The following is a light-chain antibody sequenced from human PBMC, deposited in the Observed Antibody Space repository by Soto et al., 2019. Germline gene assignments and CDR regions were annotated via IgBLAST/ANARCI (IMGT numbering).Light chain of an antibody. J-gene: IGLJ3*02. CDR1: SSNLEAGHN. CDR3: QSYDNSLNGVV. CDR2: SDT. V-gene: IGLV1-40*01. Sequence: QAVVTQPPSVSGAPGQGVAISCTGTSSNLEAGHNVHWYQQLPGTVPKLLIYSDTNRPSGVPDRFSASKSGTSAVLAITGLQAEDEADYFCQSYDNSLNGVVFGGGTKLTVL.